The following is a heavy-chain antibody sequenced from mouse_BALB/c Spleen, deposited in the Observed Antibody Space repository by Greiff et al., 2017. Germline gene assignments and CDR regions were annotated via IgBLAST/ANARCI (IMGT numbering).Heavy chain of an antibody. J-gene: IGHJ3*01. V-gene: IGHV1-15*01. Sequence: QVQLQQSGAELVRPGASVTLSCKASGYTFTDYEMHWVKQTPVHGLEWIGAIDPETGGTAYNQKFKGKATLTADTSSSTAYMELRSLTSEDSAVYYCTSKGVAWFAYWGQGTLVTVSA. CDR1: GYTFTDYE. CDR2: IDPETGGT. CDR3: TSKGVAWFAY.